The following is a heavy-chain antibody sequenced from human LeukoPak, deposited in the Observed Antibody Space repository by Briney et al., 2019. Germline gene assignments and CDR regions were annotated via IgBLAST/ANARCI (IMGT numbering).Heavy chain of an antibody. J-gene: IGHJ6*02. CDR2: IFYSGST. CDR1: GGSMNNFY. V-gene: IGHV4-59*08. CDR3: ARTGYYASGSSYYYGMDV. Sequence: SETLSLTCTVSGGSMNNFYWSWIRQPPGKGLEWIGYIFYSGSTNYNPSLESRVTISIDTSNNQFSLRVNSLTAADTAVYYCARTGYYASGSSYYYGMDVWGQGTTVTVSS. D-gene: IGHD3-10*01.